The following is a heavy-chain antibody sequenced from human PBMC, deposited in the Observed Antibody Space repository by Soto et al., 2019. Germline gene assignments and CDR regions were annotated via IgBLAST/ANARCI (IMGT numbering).Heavy chain of an antibody. CDR3: AVLGEFQSSSHDTDV. V-gene: IGHV4-4*07. J-gene: IGHJ6*02. Sequence: QVKLQESGPGLVKPSETLSLTCSVSGDFISSYCWSWIRQPAGKGLAWIGRIYASGSTNYNPSLKSRVTISVETSKKQFALKLTSVTAADTAVYYCAVLGEFQSSSHDTDVWGQGATVTVSS. CDR1: GDFISSYC. CDR2: IYASGST. D-gene: IGHD3-10*01.